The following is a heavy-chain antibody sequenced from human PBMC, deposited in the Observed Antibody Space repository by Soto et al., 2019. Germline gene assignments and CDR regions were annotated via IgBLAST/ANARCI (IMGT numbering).Heavy chain of an antibody. Sequence: PSETLSLTCTVSGGSISSGGYYWSWIRQHPGKGLEWIGYIYYSGSTYYNPSLKSRVTISVDTSKNQFSLKLSSVTAADTAVYYCARGLIVVVPAASNWFDPWGQGTLVTVSS. CDR2: IYYSGST. J-gene: IGHJ5*02. D-gene: IGHD2-2*01. CDR3: ARGLIVVVPAASNWFDP. CDR1: GGSISSGGYY. V-gene: IGHV4-31*02.